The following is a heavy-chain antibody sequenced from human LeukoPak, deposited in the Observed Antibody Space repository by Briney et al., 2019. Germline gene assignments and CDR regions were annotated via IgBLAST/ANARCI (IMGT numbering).Heavy chain of an antibody. CDR3: AKHGIAARATYYHYYGMDV. J-gene: IGHJ6*02. D-gene: IGHD6-6*01. V-gene: IGHV3-23*01. Sequence: GGSLRLSCAASGFTFSSYAMSWVRQAPGKGLEWVSAISGSGGSTYYADSVKGRFTISRDNSKNTLYLQMNSLRAEDTAVYYCAKHGIAARATYYHYYGMDVWGQGTTVTVSS. CDR1: GFTFSSYA. CDR2: ISGSGGST.